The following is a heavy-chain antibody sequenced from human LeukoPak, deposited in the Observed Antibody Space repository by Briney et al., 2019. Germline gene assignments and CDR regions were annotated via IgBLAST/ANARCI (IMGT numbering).Heavy chain of an antibody. CDR1: GFTFSSYG. Sequence: GGSLRLSCAASGFTFSSYGMHWVRQAPGKGLEWVAVISYDGSNKYYADSVKGRFTISRDNSKNTLYLQMNSLRAEDTAVYYCAKDRVLLWFGEPQTPAFDIWGQGTMVTVSS. V-gene: IGHV3-30*18. CDR2: ISYDGSNK. J-gene: IGHJ3*02. D-gene: IGHD3-10*01. CDR3: AKDRVLLWFGEPQTPAFDI.